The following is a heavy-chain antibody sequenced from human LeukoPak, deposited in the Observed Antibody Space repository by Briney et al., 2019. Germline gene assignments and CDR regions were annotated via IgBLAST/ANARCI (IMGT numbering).Heavy chain of an antibody. CDR3: AREDGAYQLLNNWFDP. CDR2: ISSSGSTI. D-gene: IGHD2-2*01. V-gene: IGHV3-11*04. Sequence: GGSLRLSCAASGFTFSDYYMSWIRQAPGKGLEWVSYISSSGSTIYYADSVKGRFTISRDNAKNSLYLQMNSLRAEDTAVYYCAREDGAYQLLNNWFDPWGQGTLVTVSS. CDR1: GFTFSDYY. J-gene: IGHJ5*02.